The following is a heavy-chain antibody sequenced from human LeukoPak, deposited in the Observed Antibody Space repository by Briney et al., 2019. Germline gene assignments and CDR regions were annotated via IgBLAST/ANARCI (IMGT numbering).Heavy chain of an antibody. CDR3: ASQGYDSSGYAFDI. V-gene: IGHV4-59*01. Sequence: SETLSLTCTVSGDSISRYYWSWIRQPPGKGLEWIGYIYYTGSTNFNPSLKSRVTISVDTSKNQFSLKLSSVTAADTAVYYCASQGYDSSGYAFDIWGQGTMVTVSS. D-gene: IGHD3-22*01. CDR2: IYYTGST. J-gene: IGHJ3*02. CDR1: GDSISRYY.